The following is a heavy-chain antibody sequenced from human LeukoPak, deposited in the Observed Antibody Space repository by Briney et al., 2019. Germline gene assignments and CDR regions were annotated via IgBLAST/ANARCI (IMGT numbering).Heavy chain of an antibody. Sequence: SETLSLTCTVSGGSISSYYWSWIRQPPGKGLEWIGYIYYSGSTNYNPSLKSRVTISVDTSKNQFSLKLSSVTAADTAVYYCARNFYDFWSGYSYYDAFDIWGQGTMVTVSS. D-gene: IGHD3-3*01. J-gene: IGHJ3*02. CDR3: ARNFYDFWSGYSYYDAFDI. CDR1: GGSISSYY. V-gene: IGHV4-59*01. CDR2: IYYSGST.